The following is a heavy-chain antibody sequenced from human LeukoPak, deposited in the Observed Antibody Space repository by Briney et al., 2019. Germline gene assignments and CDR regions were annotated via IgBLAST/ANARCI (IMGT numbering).Heavy chain of an antibody. J-gene: IGHJ4*02. CDR2: IYSGGST. D-gene: IGHD3-10*01. CDR3: ARGGNSDSGTLALHY. CDR1: GFIVSSNY. Sequence: GGSLRLSCTASGFIVSSNYMSWVRQAPGKGLEWVSVIYSGGSTYYADSVKGRFTISRDNSKNSLYLQMNSLRAEDTALYYCARGGNSDSGTLALHYWGQGTLVTVSS. V-gene: IGHV3-53*01.